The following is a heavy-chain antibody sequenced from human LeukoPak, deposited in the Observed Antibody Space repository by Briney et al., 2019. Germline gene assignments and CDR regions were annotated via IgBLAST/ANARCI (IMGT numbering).Heavy chain of an antibody. D-gene: IGHD6-13*01. CDR1: GFTFYNYA. Sequence: GGSLRLSCAASGFTFYNYAMSWVRQAPGKGLEWVSAISGSGGSTYYADSLKGRFTISRDNSKNTLYLQMNSLRAEDTAVYYCAKDQSRLAAAGPYFDYWGQGTLVTVSS. CDR2: ISGSGGST. V-gene: IGHV3-23*01. J-gene: IGHJ4*02. CDR3: AKDQSRLAAAGPYFDY.